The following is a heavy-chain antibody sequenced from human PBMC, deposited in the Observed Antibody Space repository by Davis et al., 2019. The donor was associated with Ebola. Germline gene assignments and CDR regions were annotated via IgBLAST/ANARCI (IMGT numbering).Heavy chain of an antibody. Sequence: AASVKVSCKASGGTFSSYAISWVRQAPGQGLEWMGRIIPILGIANYAQKFQGRVTITADKSTSTAYMELSSLRSEDTAVYYCARAMNYGDSPFDYWGQGTLVTVSS. CDR1: GGTFSSYA. J-gene: IGHJ4*02. D-gene: IGHD4-17*01. V-gene: IGHV1-69*04. CDR2: IIPILGIA. CDR3: ARAMNYGDSPFDY.